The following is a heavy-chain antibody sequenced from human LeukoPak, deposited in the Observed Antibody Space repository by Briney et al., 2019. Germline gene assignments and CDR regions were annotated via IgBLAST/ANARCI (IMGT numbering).Heavy chain of an antibody. CDR1: GGSVSSGSYY. Sequence: SETLSLTCTVSGGSVSSGSYYWSWIRQPPGKGLEWIGYIYYSGSTNYNPSLKSRVTISVDTSKNQFSLRLSSVTAADTAVYYCARASRPLIAVAGEFDYWGQGTLVTVSS. J-gene: IGHJ4*02. CDR3: ARASRPLIAVAGEFDY. D-gene: IGHD6-19*01. V-gene: IGHV4-61*01. CDR2: IYYSGST.